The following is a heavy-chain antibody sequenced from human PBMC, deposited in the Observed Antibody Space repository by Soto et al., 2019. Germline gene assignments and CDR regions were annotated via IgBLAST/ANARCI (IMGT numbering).Heavy chain of an antibody. J-gene: IGHJ6*02. CDR1: GGTFSSYA. V-gene: IGHV1-69*06. CDR3: TTLSITIFGVVLMDV. Sequence: SVKVSCKTSGGTFSSYAINWVRQAPGQGLEWMGGIIPIFGTANYAQKFQGRVTITADKSTNTAYMELSSLKTEDTAVYYCTTLSITIFGVVLMDVWGQGTTVTVSS. CDR2: IIPIFGTA. D-gene: IGHD3-3*01.